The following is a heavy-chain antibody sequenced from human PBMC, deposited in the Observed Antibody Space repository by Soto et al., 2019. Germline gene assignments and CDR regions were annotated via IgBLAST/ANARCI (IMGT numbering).Heavy chain of an antibody. CDR1: GFTFSSYA. D-gene: IGHD2-15*01. V-gene: IGHV3-23*01. CDR3: AKDAPSCSGGSCYLSHYFDY. J-gene: IGHJ4*02. Sequence: VQLLESGGGLVQPGGSLRLSCAASGFTFSSYAMSWVRQAPGKGLEWVSAISGSGGSTYYADSVKGRFTISRDNSKNTLYLQMNSLRAEDTAVYYCAKDAPSCSGGSCYLSHYFDYWGQGTLVTVSS. CDR2: ISGSGGST.